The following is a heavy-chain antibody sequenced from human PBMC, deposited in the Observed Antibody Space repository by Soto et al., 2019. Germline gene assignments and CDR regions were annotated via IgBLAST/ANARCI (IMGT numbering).Heavy chain of an antibody. CDR2: IYHSGST. D-gene: IGHD3-10*01. Sequence: XETLSLTCPVSGGSISSSNWWSWVRQPPGKGLEWIGEIYHSGSTNYNPSLKSRVTISVGKSKNQFSLKLSSVTAADTAVYYCAGSTGSGSYYDDWGQGTLVTVSS. CDR1: GGSISSSNW. CDR3: AGSTGSGSYYDD. J-gene: IGHJ4*02. V-gene: IGHV4-4*02.